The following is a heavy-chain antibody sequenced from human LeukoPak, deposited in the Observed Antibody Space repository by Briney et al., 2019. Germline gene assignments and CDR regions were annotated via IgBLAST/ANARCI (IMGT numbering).Heavy chain of an antibody. CDR2: IRSKAYGGTT. V-gene: IGHV3-49*03. J-gene: IGHJ4*02. CDR3: AKAGGGGIAARPPYY. CDR1: GFTFGDYA. Sequence: GGSLRLSCTASGFTFGDYAISWFRQAPGKGLEWVGFIRSKAYGGTTEYAASVKGRFTISRDDSKSIAYLQMNSLKTEDTAVYYCAKAGGGGIAARPPYYWGQGTLVTVSS. D-gene: IGHD6-6*01.